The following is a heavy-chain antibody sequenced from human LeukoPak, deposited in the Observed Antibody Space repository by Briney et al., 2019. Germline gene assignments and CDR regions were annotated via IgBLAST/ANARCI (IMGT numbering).Heavy chain of an antibody. J-gene: IGHJ3*02. Sequence: SETLSLTCTVSGGSISSYYWGWIRQPPGKGLEWIGEINHSGSTNHNPSLKSRVTMSVDTSKNEVSLKLSSVSAADTAVYYCVRRDFSGYYDSSGYLDAFDIWGQGTMVTVSS. D-gene: IGHD3-22*01. CDR1: GGSISSYY. CDR2: INHSGST. V-gene: IGHV4-34*01. CDR3: VRRDFSGYYDSSGYLDAFDI.